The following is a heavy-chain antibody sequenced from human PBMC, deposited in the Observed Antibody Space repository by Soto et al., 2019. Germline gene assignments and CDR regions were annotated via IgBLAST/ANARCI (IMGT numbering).Heavy chain of an antibody. CDR1: GFTFNNYA. J-gene: IGHJ4*02. CDR3: ANWVEGSMVYFDF. Sequence: VGSLRLSCAASGFTFNNYAMTWARQAPGKGLEWVSSISGSGHRTYYAESVKGRFTISRDNSKNTLYLQMSSLRADDSAIYYCANWVEGSMVYFDFWGQGTPVTVSS. CDR2: ISGSGHRT. D-gene: IGHD6-13*01. V-gene: IGHV3-23*01.